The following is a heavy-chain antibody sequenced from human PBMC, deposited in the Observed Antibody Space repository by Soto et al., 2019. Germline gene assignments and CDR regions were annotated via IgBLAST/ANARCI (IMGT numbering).Heavy chain of an antibody. Sequence: ASVKVSCKASGYTFTSYAMHWVRQAPGQRLEWMGWINAGNSNTKYSQKFQGRVTITRDTSASTAYMELSSLRSEDTAVYYCARARGTTGTTGWFDPWGQGTLVTVSS. CDR1: GYTFTSYA. CDR2: INAGNSNT. J-gene: IGHJ5*02. CDR3: ARARGTTGTTGWFDP. D-gene: IGHD1-1*01. V-gene: IGHV1-3*01.